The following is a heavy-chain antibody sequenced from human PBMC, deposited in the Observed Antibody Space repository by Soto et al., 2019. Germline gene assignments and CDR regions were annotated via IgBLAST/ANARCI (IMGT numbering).Heavy chain of an antibody. Sequence: GGSLRLSCAASGFTFSSYAMSWVRQAPGKGLEWVSAISGSGGSTYYADSVKGRFTISRDNSKNTLYLQMNSLRAEDTAVYYCAKLLSYDFWSGSTDAFDIWGQGTMVTVSS. CDR1: GFTFSSYA. D-gene: IGHD3-3*01. J-gene: IGHJ3*02. CDR2: ISGSGGST. CDR3: AKLLSYDFWSGSTDAFDI. V-gene: IGHV3-23*01.